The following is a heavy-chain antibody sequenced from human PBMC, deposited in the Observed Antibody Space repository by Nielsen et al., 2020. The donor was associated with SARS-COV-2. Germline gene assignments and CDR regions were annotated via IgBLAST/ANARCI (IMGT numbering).Heavy chain of an antibody. V-gene: IGHV4-31*03. CDR2: IYYSGST. J-gene: IGHJ6*02. Sequence: SETLSLTCTVSGSSISSGGYYWSWIRQHPGKGLEWIGYIYYSGSTYYNPSLKSRVTISVDTSKNQFSLKLSSVTAADTAVYYCARDRVSGSYYNYYYGMDVWGQGTTVTVSS. CDR3: ARDRVSGSYYNYYYGMDV. CDR1: GSSISSGGYY. D-gene: IGHD3-10*01.